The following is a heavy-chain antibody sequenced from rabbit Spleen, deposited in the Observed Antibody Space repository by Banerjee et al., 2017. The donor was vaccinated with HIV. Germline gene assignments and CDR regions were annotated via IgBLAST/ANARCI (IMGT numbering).Heavy chain of an antibody. CDR1: GFSFSDRDV. V-gene: IGHV1S45*01. J-gene: IGHJ4*01. CDR2: INTATNKE. Sequence: QEQLEESGGGLVKPEGSLTLTCKASGFSFSDRDVMCWVRQAPGKGLEWIACINTATNKEVYATWAKGRFTISRTSSTTVTIQMTSLTAADTATYFCARDLTSVIGWNFNLWGPGTLVTVS. D-gene: IGHD1-1*01. CDR3: ARDLTSVIGWNFNL.